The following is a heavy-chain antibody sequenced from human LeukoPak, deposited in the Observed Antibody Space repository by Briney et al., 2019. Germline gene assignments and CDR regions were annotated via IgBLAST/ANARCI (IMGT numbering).Heavy chain of an antibody. CDR3: ARVAVRQVATLDYFDY. J-gene: IGHJ4*02. CDR1: GFTFSSYA. Sequence: GGSLRLSCAASGFTFSSYAMSWVRQAPGKGLEWVSSISGSGGRIYYGASVKGRFTISRDNSKNTLNLQMNSLRAEDTAVYYCARVAVRQVATLDYFDYWGQGTMVTASS. V-gene: IGHV3-23*01. CDR2: ISGSGGRI. D-gene: IGHD2-15*01.